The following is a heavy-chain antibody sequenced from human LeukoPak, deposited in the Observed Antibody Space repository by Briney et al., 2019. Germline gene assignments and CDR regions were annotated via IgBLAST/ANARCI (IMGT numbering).Heavy chain of an antibody. CDR2: IYYSGCT. J-gene: IGHJ4*02. CDR1: GGSISSGDYY. CDR3: ARGSSSWPYYFDY. D-gene: IGHD6-13*01. V-gene: IGHV4-30-4*01. Sequence: PSETLSLTCTVSGGSISSGDYYWSWIRQPPGKGLEWIGYIYYSGCTYYNPSLKSRVTISVDTSKNQFSLKLSSVTAADTAVYYCARGSSSWPYYFDYWGQGTLVTVSS.